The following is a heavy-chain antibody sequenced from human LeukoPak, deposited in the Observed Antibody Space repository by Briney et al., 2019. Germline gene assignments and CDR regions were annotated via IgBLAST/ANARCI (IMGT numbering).Heavy chain of an antibody. J-gene: IGHJ4*02. Sequence: GGSLRLSCAASGFTFADYAMHWVRQAPGKGLEWVAVISYDGSNKYYADSVKGRFTISRDNSKNTLYLQMNSLRAEDTAVYYFARDFFDYWGQGTLVTVSS. CDR2: ISYDGSNK. CDR3: ARDFFDY. CDR1: GFTFADYA. V-gene: IGHV3-30*04.